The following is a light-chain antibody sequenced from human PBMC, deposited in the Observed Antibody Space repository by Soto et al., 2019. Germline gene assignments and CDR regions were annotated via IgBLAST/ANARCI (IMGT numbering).Light chain of an antibody. CDR1: QSGRTY. Sequence: EIVLTQSPATLSLSPGERATLSCRAVQSGRTYLAWYQQKPGRAPRLLIYDASSRAPGIPARFSGRGSGREFTRTSSSLEPEDFAVYYCQQSRNWPVTFGQGTRVEIK. CDR3: QQSRNWPVT. J-gene: IGKJ1*01. V-gene: IGKV3-11*02. CDR2: DAS.